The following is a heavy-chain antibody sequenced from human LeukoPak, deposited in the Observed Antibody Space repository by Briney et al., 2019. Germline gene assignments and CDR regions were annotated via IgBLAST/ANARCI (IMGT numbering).Heavy chain of an antibody. CDR1: GFTFSNYG. CDR2: IRNDGSHK. V-gene: IGHV3-30*02. CDR3: ARDVGVGAAFDY. D-gene: IGHD1-26*01. Sequence: GGSLRLSCAASGFTFSNYGMHWVRQAPGKGLEWVAFIRNDGSHKYYADSVQGRFTISRDNSKNTLYMQMNSLRAEDTAVYYCARDVGVGAAFDYWGQGTLVTVSS. J-gene: IGHJ4*02.